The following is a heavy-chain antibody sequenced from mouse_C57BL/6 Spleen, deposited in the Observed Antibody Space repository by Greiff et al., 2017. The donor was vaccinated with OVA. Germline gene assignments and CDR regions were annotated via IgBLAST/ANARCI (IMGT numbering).Heavy chain of an antibody. Sequence: VQLQQSGPELVKPGASVKISCKASGYTFTDYYMNWVKQSHGKSLEWIGDINPNNGGTSYNQKFKGKATLTVDKSSSTAYMELRSLTSEDSAVYYCARPGGITTVDYWGQGTTLTVSS. D-gene: IGHD1-1*01. CDR1: GYTFTDYY. CDR3: ARPGGITTVDY. CDR2: INPNNGGT. J-gene: IGHJ2*01. V-gene: IGHV1-26*01.